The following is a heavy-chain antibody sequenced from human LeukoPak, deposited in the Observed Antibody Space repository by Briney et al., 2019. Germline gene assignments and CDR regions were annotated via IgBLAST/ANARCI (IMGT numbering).Heavy chain of an antibody. V-gene: IGHV5-51*01. Sequence: GESLKISCKGSGYSFTSYWIGWVRQMPGRGLEWMGIIYPGDSDTRYSLSFQGQVTISADKSISTAYLQWSSLKASDTAMYYCARMVYAVAGSVDYWGQGTLVTVSS. CDR3: ARMVYAVAGSVDY. J-gene: IGHJ4*02. D-gene: IGHD6-19*01. CDR2: IYPGDSDT. CDR1: GYSFTSYW.